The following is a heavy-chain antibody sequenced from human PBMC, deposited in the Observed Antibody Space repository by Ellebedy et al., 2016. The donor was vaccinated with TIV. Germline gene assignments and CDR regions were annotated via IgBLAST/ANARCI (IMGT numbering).Heavy chain of an antibody. J-gene: IGHJ3*02. V-gene: IGHV1-46*01. D-gene: IGHD3-22*01. CDR1: GYTFTSYY. Sequence: ASVKVSXXASGYTFTSYYMHWVRQAPGQGLEWMGIINPSGGSTSYAQKFQGRVTMTRDTSTSTVYMELSSLRSEDTAVYYCARARYDSSGYDAFDIWGQGTMVTVSS. CDR2: INPSGGST. CDR3: ARARYDSSGYDAFDI.